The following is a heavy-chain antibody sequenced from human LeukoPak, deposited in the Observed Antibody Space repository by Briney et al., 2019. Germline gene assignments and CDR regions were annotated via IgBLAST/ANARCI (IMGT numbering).Heavy chain of an antibody. CDR3: ARDLGIAAAEGWFDP. V-gene: IGHV4-59*01. Sequence: SETLSLTCTVSGGSISSYYWSWIRQPPGKGLEWIGYIYYSGSTNYNPSLKSRVTISVDTSKNQFSLKLSSVTAADTAVYYCARDLGIAAAEGWFDPWGQGTPVTVSS. CDR2: IYYSGST. J-gene: IGHJ5*02. D-gene: IGHD6-13*01. CDR1: GGSISSYY.